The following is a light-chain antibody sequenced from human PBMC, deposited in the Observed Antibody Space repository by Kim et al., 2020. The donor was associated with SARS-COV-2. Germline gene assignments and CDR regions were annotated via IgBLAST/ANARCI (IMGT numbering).Light chain of an antibody. CDR1: QSVNSN. CDR3: QQYNKWPLT. V-gene: IGKV3-15*01. CDR2: GAS. J-gene: IGKJ4*01. Sequence: EIVMTQSPATLSVSPGERATLSCRASQSVNSNLAWYQQKPGQAPRLLIYGASTRATGIPASFSGSGSGTEFTLTISSLQSEDFAVYYCQQYNKWPLTFGGGTKVDIK.